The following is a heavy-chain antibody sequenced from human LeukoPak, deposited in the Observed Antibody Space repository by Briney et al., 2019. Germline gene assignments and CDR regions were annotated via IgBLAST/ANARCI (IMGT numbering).Heavy chain of an antibody. Sequence: ASVKVSCKASGCTFTSYYMHWVRQAPGQGLEWMGIINPSGGSTSYAQKFQGRVTMTRDTSTSTVYMELSSLRSEDTAVYYCARDSTDYGGNSGEGNYFDYWGQGTLVTVSS. J-gene: IGHJ4*02. V-gene: IGHV1-46*01. CDR1: GCTFTSYY. CDR2: INPSGGST. CDR3: ARDSTDYGGNSGEGNYFDY. D-gene: IGHD4-23*01.